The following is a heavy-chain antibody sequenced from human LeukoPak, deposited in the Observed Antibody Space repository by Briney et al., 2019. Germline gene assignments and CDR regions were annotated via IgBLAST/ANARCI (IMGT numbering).Heavy chain of an antibody. D-gene: IGHD2-2*03. Sequence: GGSLRLSCAAPGFTLRSYAMHWVRQAPGKGLEWVAIISYDGNNKYYADSVKGRFTISRDNSRNTLYLQMNSLSTEDTAVYYCARDFTGYDAADYWGQGTLVTVSS. CDR2: ISYDGNNK. CDR1: GFTLRSYA. CDR3: ARDFTGYDAADY. J-gene: IGHJ4*02. V-gene: IGHV3-30-3*01.